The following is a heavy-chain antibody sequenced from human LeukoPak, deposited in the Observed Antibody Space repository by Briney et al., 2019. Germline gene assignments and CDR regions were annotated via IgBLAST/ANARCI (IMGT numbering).Heavy chain of an antibody. D-gene: IGHD1-26*01. CDR3: AKAFGSRWELLTLDAFDI. Sequence: GGSLRLSCAASGFTFSSYAMSWVRQAPGKGLEWVSAISGSGGSTYYADSVKGRFTISRDNSKNTLYLQMNSLKAEDTAVYYCAKAFGSRWELLTLDAFDIWGQGTMVTVSS. J-gene: IGHJ3*02. CDR1: GFTFSSYA. V-gene: IGHV3-23*01. CDR2: ISGSGGST.